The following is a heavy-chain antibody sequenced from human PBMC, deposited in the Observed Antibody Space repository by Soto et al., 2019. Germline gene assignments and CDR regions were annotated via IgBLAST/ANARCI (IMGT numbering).Heavy chain of an antibody. D-gene: IGHD1-26*01. CDR2: IFNSGTT. Sequence: QVQLQESGPGLVKPSQTLSLTCSVSGASTVSHYHWTWIRQPPGKGLEWMGYIFNSGTTFYNPSLPSRLSISMDTSGNHFSLELRSVTAADTAVYYCALALGPTTGLDYWGQGTLVTVSS. CDR1: GASTVSHYH. V-gene: IGHV4-31*02. J-gene: IGHJ4*02. CDR3: ALALGPTTGLDY.